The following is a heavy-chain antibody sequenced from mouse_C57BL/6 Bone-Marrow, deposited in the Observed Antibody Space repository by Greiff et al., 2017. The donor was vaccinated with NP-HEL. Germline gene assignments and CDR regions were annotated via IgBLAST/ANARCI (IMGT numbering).Heavy chain of an antibody. CDR3: ARAFRFRRAWFAY. CDR2: IHPNSGST. CDR1: GYTFTSYW. J-gene: IGHJ3*01. V-gene: IGHV1-64*01. Sequence: VQLQQSGAELVKPGASVKLSCKASGYTFTSYWMHWVKQRPGQGLEWIGMIHPNSGSTNYNEKFKSKATLTVEKSSSTSYMHLSSLTSEDSAVYYAARAFRFRRAWFAYWGQGTLVTVSA.